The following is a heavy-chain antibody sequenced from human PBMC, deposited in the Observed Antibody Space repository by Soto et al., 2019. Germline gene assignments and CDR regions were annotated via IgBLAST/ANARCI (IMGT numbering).Heavy chain of an antibody. D-gene: IGHD6-13*01. V-gene: IGHV3-9*01. CDR3: AKGGSAALIAPSGRDNWFDP. CDR1: GFAFDDYV. J-gene: IGHJ5*02. Sequence: GGSLRLSCAASGFAFDDYVMHWVRQPPGRGLEWVSGITWNGGTIRYVDSVKGRFTISRDNAENSLYLQMNSLRPEDTAVYYCAKGGSAALIAPSGRDNWFDPWGQGTQVTVS. CDR2: ITWNGGTI.